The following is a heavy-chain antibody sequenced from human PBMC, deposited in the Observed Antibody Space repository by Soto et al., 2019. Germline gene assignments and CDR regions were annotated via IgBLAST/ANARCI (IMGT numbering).Heavy chain of an antibody. CDR3: ARHLAEAVINY. V-gene: IGHV1-18*03. CDR2: ISAYNGNT. Sequence: QVQLVQSGAEVKKPGASVKVSCKASGYTFTSYGISWVRQAPGQGLEWMGWISAYNGNTKYAQKLQGRVTMTTDTSTSTAYMERRRLRSEEMAVYYCARHLAEAVINYWGKGTLVTVSS. D-gene: IGHD6-19*01. J-gene: IGHJ4*02. CDR1: GYTFTSYG.